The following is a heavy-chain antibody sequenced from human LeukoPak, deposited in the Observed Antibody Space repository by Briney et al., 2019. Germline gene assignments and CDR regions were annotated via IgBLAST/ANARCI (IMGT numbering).Heavy chain of an antibody. CDR2: IYYSGST. D-gene: IGHD6-6*01. V-gene: IGHV4-38-2*01. CDR1: GFTFSSYG. J-gene: IGHJ4*02. Sequence: PGGSLRLSCAASGFTFSSYGMSWVRQAPGKGLEWIGSIYYSGSTYYNPSLKSRVTISVDTSKNQFSLKLSSVTAADTAVYYCARRSLEYSSSFDYWGQGTLVTVSS. CDR3: ARRSLEYSSSFDY.